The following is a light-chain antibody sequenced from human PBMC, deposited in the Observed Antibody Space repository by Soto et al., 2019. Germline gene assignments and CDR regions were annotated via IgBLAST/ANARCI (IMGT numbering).Light chain of an antibody. CDR1: QSVSSSY. J-gene: IGKJ4*01. CDR2: EGS. Sequence: EIVLTQSPATLSLSPWDRATLSCGAIQSVSSSYVAWYQQKAGLAPRLLIYEGSSRASGIPDRFSGSGSGTDFTLTIGRLEPEDFALYYCQQYDNSAPLSFGGGTKVEMK. CDR3: QQYDNSAPLS. V-gene: IGKV3D-20*01.